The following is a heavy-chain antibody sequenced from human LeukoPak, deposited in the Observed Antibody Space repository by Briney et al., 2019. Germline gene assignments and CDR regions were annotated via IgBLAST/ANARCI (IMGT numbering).Heavy chain of an antibody. CDR2: IWYDGSNK. D-gene: IGHD6-13*01. J-gene: IGHJ4*02. CDR3: ARRYSSSWYYFDY. V-gene: IGHV3-33*08. Sequence: PGGSLRLPCAASGSTFSSYAMNWVRQAPGKGLEWVAVIWYDGSNKYYADSVKGRFTISRDNSKNTLYLQMNSLRAEDTAVYYCARRYSSSWYYFDYWGQGTLVTVSS. CDR1: GSTFSSYA.